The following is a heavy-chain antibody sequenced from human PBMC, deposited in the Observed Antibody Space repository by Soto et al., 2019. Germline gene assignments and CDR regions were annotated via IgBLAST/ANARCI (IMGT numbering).Heavy chain of an antibody. J-gene: IGHJ4*02. CDR3: ARSPQYSSGWYSFDY. CDR1: GGSISSGDYY. V-gene: IGHV4-30-4*01. D-gene: IGHD6-19*01. Sequence: QVQLQESGPGLVKPSQTLSLTCTVSGGSISSGDYYWSWIRQPPGKGLEWIGYLYYSGSTYYNPSLKSRVTISVDTSKNQFSLKLSSVTAADTAVYYCARSPQYSSGWYSFDYWGQGTLVTVSS. CDR2: LYYSGST.